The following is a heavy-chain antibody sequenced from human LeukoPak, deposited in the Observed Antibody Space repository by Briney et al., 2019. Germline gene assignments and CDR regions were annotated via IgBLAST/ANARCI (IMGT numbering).Heavy chain of an antibody. D-gene: IGHD1-26*01. V-gene: IGHV3-30*02. CDR1: GFTFSTYD. J-gene: IGHJ4*02. CDR2: IRFDGSHE. CDR3: AKPSGSGLDY. Sequence: GGSLRLSCGASGFTFSTYDMHWVRQAPGKGLEWVSFIRFDGSHEYYVDSVQGRFTISRDNSKNTVSLQMNNLRTEDTAVYYCAKPSGSGLDYWGQGTLVTVSS.